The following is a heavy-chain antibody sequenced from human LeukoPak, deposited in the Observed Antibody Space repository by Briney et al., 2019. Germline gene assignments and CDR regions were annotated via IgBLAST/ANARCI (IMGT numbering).Heavy chain of an antibody. J-gene: IGHJ3*02. V-gene: IGHV3-74*01. Sequence: PGGSLRLSCAASGFTFSSYWMHWVRQAPGKGLVWVSRINSDGSSTSYADSVKGRFTISRDNAKNSLYLQMNSLRAEDTALYYCAKDIRYSGSYQEGAFDIWGQGTMVTVSS. D-gene: IGHD1-26*01. CDR2: INSDGSST. CDR1: GFTFSSYW. CDR3: AKDIRYSGSYQEGAFDI.